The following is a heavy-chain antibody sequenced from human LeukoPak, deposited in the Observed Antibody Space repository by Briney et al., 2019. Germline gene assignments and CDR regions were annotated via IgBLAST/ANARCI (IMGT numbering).Heavy chain of an antibody. D-gene: IGHD6-13*01. CDR3: ASLSYSNAYGHFDY. CDR2: MYYSGST. V-gene: IGHV4-59*08. CDR1: GSSISSYY. Sequence: NPSETLSLTCTVSGSSISSYYWSWIRQPPGKGLEWIGYMYYSGSTNYNPSLKSRVTISVDTSKNQFSLKLSSVTAADTAVYYCASLSYSNAYGHFDYWGQGTLVTVSS. J-gene: IGHJ4*02.